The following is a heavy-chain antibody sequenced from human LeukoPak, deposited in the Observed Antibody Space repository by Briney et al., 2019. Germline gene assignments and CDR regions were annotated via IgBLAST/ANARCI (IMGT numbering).Heavy chain of an antibody. D-gene: IGHD3-22*01. J-gene: IGHJ4*02. Sequence: ASVKVSCKVSGYTLTELSMHWVRQAPGTGREWTGGFDPEDGETIYAQKFQGRVTMTEDTSTDTAYMELSSLRSEDTAVYYCATSAYYDSSGYNFDYWGQGTLVTVSS. CDR1: GYTLTELS. CDR2: FDPEDGET. CDR3: ATSAYYDSSGYNFDY. V-gene: IGHV1-24*01.